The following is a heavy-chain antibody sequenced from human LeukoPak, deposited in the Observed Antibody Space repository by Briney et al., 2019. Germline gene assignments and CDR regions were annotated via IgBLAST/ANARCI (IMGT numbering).Heavy chain of an antibody. Sequence: ETLSLTCTVSSGSISSSSYYWGWIRQPPGKGLEWIRRIYYTGSTHYNPSLKTRFTISVDTSKNQFSLKLSSVTAPDRAVYDCARHGYIWGEKREIDFWGQETLVSVLS. D-gene: IGHD3-16*01. J-gene: IGHJ4*02. CDR2: IYYTGST. CDR1: SGSISSSSYY. V-gene: IGHV4-39*01. CDR3: ARHGYIWGEKREIDF.